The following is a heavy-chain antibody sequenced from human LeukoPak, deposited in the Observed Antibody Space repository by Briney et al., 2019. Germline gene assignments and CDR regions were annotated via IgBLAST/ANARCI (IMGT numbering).Heavy chain of an antibody. CDR2: IKQDGSEK. CDR1: GFTFSNLW. CDR3: ATITAAVGTG. D-gene: IGHD6-13*01. Sequence: GGSLRLSCAASGFTFSNLWMSWVRQAPGKGLKWVANIKQDGSEKYYVDSVKGRFTISRDNAQNSLYLQMNSLRAEDTAIYYCATITAAVGTGWGQGTLVIV. J-gene: IGHJ4*02. V-gene: IGHV3-7*03.